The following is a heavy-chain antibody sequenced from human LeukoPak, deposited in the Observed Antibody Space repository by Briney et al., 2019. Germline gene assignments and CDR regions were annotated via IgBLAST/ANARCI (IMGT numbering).Heavy chain of an antibody. Sequence: SGTLSLTCTVCGGSISSGSYYLGWIRQPPGKGLEWIVSIYYSGSTYYNPSLKSRVTISVDTSKNLFSLKLSSVTAADTAVYYCASIVVVTAILHWGQGTLVTVSS. CDR1: GGSISSGSYY. D-gene: IGHD2-21*02. CDR3: ASIVVVTAILH. V-gene: IGHV4-39*01. J-gene: IGHJ1*01. CDR2: IYYSGST.